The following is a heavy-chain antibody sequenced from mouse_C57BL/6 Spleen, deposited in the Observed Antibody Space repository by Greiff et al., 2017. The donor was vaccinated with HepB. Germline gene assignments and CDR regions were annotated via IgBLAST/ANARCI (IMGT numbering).Heavy chain of an antibody. V-gene: IGHV5-17*01. J-gene: IGHJ2*01. CDR3: ARPTGTGFDY. D-gene: IGHD4-1*02. CDR1: GFTFSDYG. Sequence: EVMLVESGGGLVKPGGSLKLSCAASGFTFSDYGMHWVRQAPEKGLEWVAYISSGSSTIYYADTVKGRFTISRDNAKNTLFLQMTSLRSEDTAMYYCARPTGTGFDYWGQGTTLTVSS. CDR2: ISSGSSTI.